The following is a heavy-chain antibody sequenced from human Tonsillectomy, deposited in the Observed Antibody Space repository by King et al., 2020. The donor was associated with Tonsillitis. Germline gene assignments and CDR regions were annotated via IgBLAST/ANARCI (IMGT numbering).Heavy chain of an antibody. CDR2: IYTSGST. CDR3: ARHRGDPSHYYYSYMDV. CDR1: GGSISSALYY. D-gene: IGHD3-10*01. Sequence: VQLQESGPGLVKPSKTLSLTCTVSGGSISSALYYWSWIRQPAGKGLEWIGRIYTSGSTNYNPALKSRVIMSVDTSKNQFSLKLSPVTAADTDVYYCARHRGDPSHYYYSYMDVGGKGTTVTVSS. J-gene: IGHJ6*03. V-gene: IGHV4-61*02.